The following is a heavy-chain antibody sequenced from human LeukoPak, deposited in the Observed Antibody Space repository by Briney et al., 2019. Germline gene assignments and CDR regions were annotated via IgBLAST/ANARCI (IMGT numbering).Heavy chain of an antibody. D-gene: IGHD6-19*01. J-gene: IGHJ4*02. Sequence: ASVKVSCKASGYTFTGYGISWVRQAPGQGLEWMGWISAYNGNTNYAQKPQGRVTMTTDTSTSIAYMELRSLRSDDTAVYYCARSSKQWLDYWGQGTLVTVSS. CDR1: GYTFTGYG. CDR3: ARSSKQWLDY. V-gene: IGHV1-18*01. CDR2: ISAYNGNT.